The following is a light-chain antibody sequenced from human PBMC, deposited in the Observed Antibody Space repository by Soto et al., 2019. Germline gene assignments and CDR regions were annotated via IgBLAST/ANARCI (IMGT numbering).Light chain of an antibody. Sequence: DIQMTQSPSSLSASVGDTVTITCRASQGISNYLAWYQQKPGQVPNLLIYAASTLQSGVPSRFSGSGAGTEFTLTISSLRPEDVATYYCQKYNNRPRTFGQGTKVQI. CDR2: AAS. CDR1: QGISNY. CDR3: QKYNNRPRT. J-gene: IGKJ1*01. V-gene: IGKV1-27*01.